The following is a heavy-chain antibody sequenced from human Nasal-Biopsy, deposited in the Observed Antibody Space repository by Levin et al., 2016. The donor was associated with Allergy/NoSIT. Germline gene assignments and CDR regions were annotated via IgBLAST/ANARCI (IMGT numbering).Heavy chain of an antibody. V-gene: IGHV3-72*01. J-gene: IGHJ4*02. CDR3: TRDQNGIGRD. CDR1: GFTFSSYW. Sequence: GESLKISCVGSGFTFSSYWMTWVRQAPGKGLEWVGRVRNKAHSYITEYAAPVQGRFTISRDDSNNSVYLQMNSLKTEDTAVYYCTRDQNGIGRDWGQGTLVTVSS. CDR2: VRNKAHSYIT. D-gene: IGHD1-26*01.